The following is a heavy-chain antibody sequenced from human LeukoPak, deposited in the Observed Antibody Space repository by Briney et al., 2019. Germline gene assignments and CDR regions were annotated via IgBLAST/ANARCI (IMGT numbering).Heavy chain of an antibody. CDR2: ISSSSSYI. D-gene: IGHD3-10*01. V-gene: IGHV3-21*01. Sequence: GGSLRLSCAASGFTFSSYSMNWVRQAPGKGLEWVSSISSSSSYIYYADSVKGRFTISRDNAKNSLFLQMNSLRAKDTAVYYCARDRYYGSGSSDAFDIWGQGTMVTVSS. J-gene: IGHJ3*02. CDR1: GFTFSSYS. CDR3: ARDRYYGSGSSDAFDI.